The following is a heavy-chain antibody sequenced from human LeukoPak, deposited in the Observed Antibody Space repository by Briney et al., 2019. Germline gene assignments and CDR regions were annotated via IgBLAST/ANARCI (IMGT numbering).Heavy chain of an antibody. V-gene: IGHV1-2*02. CDR2: INPNSGGT. J-gene: IGHJ3*02. Sequence: ASVKVSCKASGYTFTGYYMHWVRQAPGQELEWMGWINPNSGGTNYAQKFQGRVTMTRDTSTSTAYMELSRLRSDDTAVYYCASGREYCSGGSCYSSDDAFDIWGQGTMVTVSS. CDR1: GYTFTGYY. D-gene: IGHD2-15*01. CDR3: ASGREYCSGGSCYSSDDAFDI.